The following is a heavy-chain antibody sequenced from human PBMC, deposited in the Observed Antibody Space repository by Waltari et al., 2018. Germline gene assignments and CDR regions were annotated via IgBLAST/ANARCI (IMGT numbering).Heavy chain of an antibody. CDR1: GYTFTGYY. V-gene: IGHV1-2*02. Sequence: QVQLVQSGAEVKKPGASVKVSCKASGYTFTGYYMHWVRQAPGQGLEWMGWINPNSGGTNYAQKFQGRVTMTRDTSISTAYMELSRLGSDDTAVYYCARDDSSSLGGYYYGMDVWGQGTTVTVSS. D-gene: IGHD6-6*01. J-gene: IGHJ6*02. CDR2: INPNSGGT. CDR3: ARDDSSSLGGYYYGMDV.